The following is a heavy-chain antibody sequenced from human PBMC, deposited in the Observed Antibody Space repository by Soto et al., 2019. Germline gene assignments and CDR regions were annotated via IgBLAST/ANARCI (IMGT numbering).Heavy chain of an antibody. CDR2: VTPGGRS. CDR3: TTSGRSWPDSFDI. Sequence: QVQLQQWGAGLLKPSETLSLTCAVYGGSFNSYFWNWVRQPPGKGLEWIGEVTPGGRSNYNPSLKTRVTISKDTSKNLFSLEVNSVTAADTAVYYCTTSGRSWPDSFDIWGQGAMVTVSS. D-gene: IGHD6-13*01. CDR1: GGSFNSYF. V-gene: IGHV4-34*01. J-gene: IGHJ3*02.